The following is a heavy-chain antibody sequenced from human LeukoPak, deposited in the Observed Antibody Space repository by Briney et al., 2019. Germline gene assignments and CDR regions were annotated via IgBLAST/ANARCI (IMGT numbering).Heavy chain of an antibody. CDR2: IYNSGST. CDR1: GYSISSGYY. V-gene: IGHV4-38-2*01. CDR3: ARRRVDSGNHHFDY. Sequence: SETLSLTCAVSGYSISSGYYWGWIRQPPGKGLEWIGNIYNSGSTDYNPSLKSRDTISVDTSKNQFSLRLSSVTAADTAVYYCARRRVDSGNHHFDYWGQGTLVTVSS. D-gene: IGHD1-26*01. J-gene: IGHJ4*02.